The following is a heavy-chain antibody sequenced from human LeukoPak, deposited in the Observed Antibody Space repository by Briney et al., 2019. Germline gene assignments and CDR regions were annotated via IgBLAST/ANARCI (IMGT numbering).Heavy chain of an antibody. CDR1: GYTFTGYY. J-gene: IGHJ4*02. Sequence: ASVKVSCKASGYTFTGYYMHWVRQAPGQGLEWMGWINPNSGGTNYAQKFQGRVTMTRDTSISTAYMELSSLRSDDTAVYYCARPGSGWSPLDYWSQGTLVTVSS. CDR2: INPNSGGT. D-gene: IGHD6-19*01. CDR3: ARPGSGWSPLDY. V-gene: IGHV1-2*02.